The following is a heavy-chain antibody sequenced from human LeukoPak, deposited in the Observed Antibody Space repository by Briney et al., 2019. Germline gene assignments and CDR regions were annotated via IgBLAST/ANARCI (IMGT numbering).Heavy chain of an antibody. CDR2: IYYSGSS. CDR1: GGSISSGDYY. J-gene: IGHJ4*02. CDR3: ARRNDPYYFDY. Sequence: PSETLSLTCTVSGGSISSGDYYWSWIRQPPGKGLEWIGYIYYSGSSFYNPSLKSRLTISVDTSKNHFSLNLSSVTAADTAVYYCARRNDPYYFDYWGQGTLVTVCS. D-gene: IGHD3-16*01. V-gene: IGHV4-30-4*08.